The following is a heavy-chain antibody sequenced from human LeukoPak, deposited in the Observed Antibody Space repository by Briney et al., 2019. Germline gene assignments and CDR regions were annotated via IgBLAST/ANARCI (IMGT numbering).Heavy chain of an antibody. Sequence: PGESLKISCKGSGYSFTSYWISWVRQMPGKGLEWMGIIYPGDSDTRYSPSFQGQVTISADKSISTAYLQWSSLKASDTAMYYCARHPNDYGDYPGGWGQGTLVTVSS. D-gene: IGHD4-17*01. V-gene: IGHV5-51*01. CDR1: GYSFTSYW. CDR3: ARHPNDYGDYPGG. J-gene: IGHJ4*02. CDR2: IYPGDSDT.